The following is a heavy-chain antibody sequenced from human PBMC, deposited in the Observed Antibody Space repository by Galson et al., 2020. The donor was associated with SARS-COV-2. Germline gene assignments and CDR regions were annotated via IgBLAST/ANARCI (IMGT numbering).Heavy chain of an antibody. CDR1: GFTFEDYA. D-gene: IGHD1-26*01. CDR3: AKDPSWGVGATAAPSFDY. Sequence: GESLKISCAASGFTFEDYAMHWVRQAPGKGLEWVSLISWDGGSTYSADSVKGRFTISRDNSKNSLYLQMNSLRVDDTAFYYCAKDPSWGVGATAAPSFDYCGQVTLVTVSS. V-gene: IGHV3-43D*04. J-gene: IGHJ4*02. CDR2: ISWDGGST.